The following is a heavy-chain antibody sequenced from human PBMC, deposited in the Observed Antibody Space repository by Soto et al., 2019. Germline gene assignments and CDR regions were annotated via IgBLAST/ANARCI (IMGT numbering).Heavy chain of an antibody. Sequence: ASVKVSCTASGYTFTSYAMHWVRQAPGQGLEWMGWINAGNGNTKYSQKFQGRVTITRDTSASTAYMELSSLRSEDTAVYYCARSIVVVTALDYWGQGTLVTVSS. CDR2: INAGNGNT. J-gene: IGHJ4*02. V-gene: IGHV1-3*01. CDR3: ARSIVVVTALDY. D-gene: IGHD2-21*02. CDR1: GYTFTSYA.